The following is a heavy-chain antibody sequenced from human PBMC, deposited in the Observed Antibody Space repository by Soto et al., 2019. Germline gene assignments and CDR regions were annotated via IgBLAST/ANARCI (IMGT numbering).Heavy chain of an antibody. CDR1: GFTFSSYS. CDR2: ISSSSSTI. V-gene: IGHV3-48*02. CDR3: ARDPGNQMRSTWFDT. D-gene: IGHD2-2*01. Sequence: GWSLRLSCAASGFTFSSYSMNWVRQAPGKGLEWVPYISSSSSTIYYADSVKGRFTISRDNAKNSLYLQMNSLRDEDTAVYYSARDPGNQMRSTWFDTWCQGTLVTVSA. J-gene: IGHJ5*02.